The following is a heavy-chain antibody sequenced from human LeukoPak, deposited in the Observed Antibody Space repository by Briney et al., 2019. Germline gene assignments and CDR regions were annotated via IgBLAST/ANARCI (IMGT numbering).Heavy chain of an antibody. CDR1: GGSISSSTYY. J-gene: IGHJ2*01. Sequence: SETLSLTCTVSGGSISSSTYYWSWIRQPAGKGLEWTGRIYTSGTTHYNPSLKSRVTMSVDTSKNQFSLKLSSVTAADTAVYYCARLRSTYWYFDLWGRGTLVTVSS. D-gene: IGHD4-17*01. CDR2: IYTSGTT. V-gene: IGHV4-61*02. CDR3: ARLRSTYWYFDL.